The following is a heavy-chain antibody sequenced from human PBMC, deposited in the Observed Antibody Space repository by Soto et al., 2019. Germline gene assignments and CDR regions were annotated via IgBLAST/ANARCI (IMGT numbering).Heavy chain of an antibody. J-gene: IGHJ6*03. CDR2: IVVGSGNT. CDR1: GFTFTSSA. Sequence: SVKVSCKASGFTFTSSAMQWVRQARGQRLEWIGWIVVGSGNTNYAQKFQERVTITRDMSTSTAYMELSSLRSEDTAVYYCAAATMTTVTTDYYYYMDVWGKGTTVTVSS. V-gene: IGHV1-58*02. D-gene: IGHD4-17*01. CDR3: AAATMTTVTTDYYYYMDV.